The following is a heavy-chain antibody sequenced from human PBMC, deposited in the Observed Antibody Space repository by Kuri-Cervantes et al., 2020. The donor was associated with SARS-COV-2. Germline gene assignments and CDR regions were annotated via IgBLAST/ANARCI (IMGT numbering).Heavy chain of an antibody. CDR1: GGSISSSSYY. J-gene: IGHJ6*02. CDR2: IYYSGST. Sequence: GSLRLSCTVSGGSISSSSYYWGWIRQPPGKGLEWIGSIYYSGSTYYNPSLKSRVTISVDTSKNQFSLKLSSVTAADAAVYYCATIGYCSGGSCWFDYYYGMDVWGQGTTVTVAS. CDR3: ATIGYCSGGSCWFDYYYGMDV. V-gene: IGHV4-39*01. D-gene: IGHD2-15*01.